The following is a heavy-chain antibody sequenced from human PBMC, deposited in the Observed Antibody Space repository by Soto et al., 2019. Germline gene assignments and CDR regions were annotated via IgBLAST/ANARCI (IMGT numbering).Heavy chain of an antibody. CDR2: ISNNGAHT. V-gene: IGHV3-64*01. Sequence: PGGSLRLSCAASGFKFSSSAMSWVRQAPGKGLECVSGISNNGAHTDYAKSVKGRFTISRDNSENTLYLQMGSLKAEDMALYYCARRGYGSRWPNVYMDVWGKGTTVTVSS. CDR3: ARRGYGSRWPNVYMDV. CDR1: GFKFSSSA. D-gene: IGHD6-13*01. J-gene: IGHJ6*03.